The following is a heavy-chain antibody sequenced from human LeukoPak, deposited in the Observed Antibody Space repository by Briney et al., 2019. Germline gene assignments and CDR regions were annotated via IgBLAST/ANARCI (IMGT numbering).Heavy chain of an antibody. J-gene: IGHJ4*02. CDR2: VNPNSGGT. Sequence: ASVKVSCKASGYTFTGYYMHWVRQAPGQGLEWMGWVNPNSGGTNYAQKFQGRVTMTRDTSISTAYMELSRLRSDDTAVYYCAGGGVATILGIDYWGQGTLVTVSS. CDR1: GYTFTGYY. D-gene: IGHD5-12*01. CDR3: AGGGVATILGIDY. V-gene: IGHV1-2*02.